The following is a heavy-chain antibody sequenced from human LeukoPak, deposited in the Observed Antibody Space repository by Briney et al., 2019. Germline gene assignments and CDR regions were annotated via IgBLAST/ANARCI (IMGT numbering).Heavy chain of an antibody. Sequence: GGSLRLSCAGSGFTFSDHAFHWVRQGPGKGLEWVAVISYDGEQKFYADSVKGRFTISRDNSKNTLYLQMNSLRAEDTAVYYCAKDLDHIVATYFDYWGQGTLATVSS. CDR1: GFTFSDHA. CDR2: ISYDGEQK. D-gene: IGHD5-12*01. J-gene: IGHJ4*02. V-gene: IGHV3-30*04. CDR3: AKDLDHIVATYFDY.